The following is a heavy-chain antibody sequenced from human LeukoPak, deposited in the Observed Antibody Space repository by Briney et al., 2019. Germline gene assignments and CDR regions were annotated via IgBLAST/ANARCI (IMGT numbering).Heavy chain of an antibody. CDR1: GGSFSGYY. CDR2: INHSGST. D-gene: IGHD6-13*01. CDR3: ASQFGQQTYYFDY. J-gene: IGHJ4*02. V-gene: IGHV4-34*01. Sequence: SETLSLTCAVYGGSFSGYYWSWIRQPPGKGLEWIGEINHSGSTNYNPSLKSRVTISVDTSKNQFSLKLSSVTAADTAVYYCASQFGQQTYYFDYWGQGALVTVSS.